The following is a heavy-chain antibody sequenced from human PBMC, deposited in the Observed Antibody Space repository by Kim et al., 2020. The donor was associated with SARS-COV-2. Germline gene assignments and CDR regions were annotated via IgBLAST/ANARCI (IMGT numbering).Heavy chain of an antibody. CDR3: ATDWNDGSNF. Sequence: YVASVKGRFTTTRDNAKKSLYLQMNSLRAEDTALYYCATDWNDGSNFWGQGTPVTVSS. D-gene: IGHD1-1*01. J-gene: IGHJ4*02. V-gene: IGHV3-7*03.